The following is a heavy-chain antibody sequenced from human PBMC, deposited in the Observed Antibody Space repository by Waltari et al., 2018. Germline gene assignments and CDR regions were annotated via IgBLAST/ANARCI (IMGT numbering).Heavy chain of an antibody. D-gene: IGHD5-12*01. V-gene: IGHV3-30*04. CDR3: ARAGIEMATITTFGY. Sequence: QVQLVESGGGVVQPGRSLRLSCAASGFTFSSYAMYWVRQAPGKALEWVAVILYDGSNKYYADSVKGRFTISRDNSKITLYLQMNSLRTEDTAVYYCARAGIEMATITTFGYWGQGTLVIVSS. J-gene: IGHJ4*02. CDR2: ILYDGSNK. CDR1: GFTFSSYA.